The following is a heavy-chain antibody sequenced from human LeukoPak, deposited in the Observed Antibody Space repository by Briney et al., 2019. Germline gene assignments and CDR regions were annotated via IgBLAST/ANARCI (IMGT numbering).Heavy chain of an antibody. V-gene: IGHV3-66*01. J-gene: IGHJ4*02. CDR3: ARDFAAAVDY. Sequence: GGSLRLSCAASGFTFSNNYMTWVRRAPGKGLEWVSVIYSGGSTYYADTVKGRFTIFRDNSKNTLYLQMNSLRVEDTAVYYCARDFAAAVDYWGQGTLVTVSS. D-gene: IGHD2-15*01. CDR1: GFTFSNNY. CDR2: IYSGGST.